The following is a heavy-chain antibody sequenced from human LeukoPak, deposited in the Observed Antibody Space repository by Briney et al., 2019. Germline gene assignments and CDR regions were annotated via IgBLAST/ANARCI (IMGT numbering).Heavy chain of an antibody. D-gene: IGHD3-16*02. CDR1: GYTLTELS. V-gene: IGHV1-24*01. CDR3: AGGPPLGGVIVIPLDY. J-gene: IGHJ4*02. CDR2: FDPEDGET. Sequence: ASVKVSCKVSGYTLTELSMHWVRQAPGKGLEWMGGFDPEDGETIYAQKFQGRVTMTEDTSTDTAYVELSSLRSEDTAVYYCAGGPPLGGVIVIPLDYWGQGTLVTVSS.